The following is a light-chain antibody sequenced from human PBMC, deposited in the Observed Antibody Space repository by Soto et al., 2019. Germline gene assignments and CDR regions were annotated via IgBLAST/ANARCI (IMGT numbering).Light chain of an antibody. CDR2: VAS. CDR1: QSVSSSY. CDR3: QQYGSSPGT. J-gene: IGKJ1*01. Sequence: EIVLTQSPGTLSLSPGERATLSCRASQSVSSSYLAWYKQKPGQAPRLLFYVASSRATGIPDRFIGSGSGTVFTLTFSRLEPEDFAVYYCQQYGSSPGTFGQGTKVDIK. V-gene: IGKV3-20*01.